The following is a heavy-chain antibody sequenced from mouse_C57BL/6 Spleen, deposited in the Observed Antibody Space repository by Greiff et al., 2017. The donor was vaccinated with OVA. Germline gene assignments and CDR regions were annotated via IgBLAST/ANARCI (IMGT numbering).Heavy chain of an antibody. D-gene: IGHD3-2*02. V-gene: IGHV1-82*01. J-gene: IGHJ2*01. CDR1: GYAFSSSW. CDR3: ARDSSGPFDY. Sequence: LVESGPELVKPGASVKISCKASGYAFSSSWMNWVKQRPGKGLEWIGRIYPGDGDTNYNGKFKGKATLTADKSSSTAYMQLSSLTSEDSAVYFCARDSSGPFDYWGQGTTLTVSS. CDR2: IYPGDGDT.